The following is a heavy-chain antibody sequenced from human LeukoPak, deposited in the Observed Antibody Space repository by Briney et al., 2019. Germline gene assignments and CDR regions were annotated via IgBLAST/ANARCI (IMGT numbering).Heavy chain of an antibody. V-gene: IGHV3-21*01. J-gene: IGHJ3*02. CDR2: ISSSSSYI. Sequence: PGGSLRLSCAASGFTFSSYSMNWVRQAPGKGLEWVSSISSSSSYIYYADSVKGRFTISRDNAKNSLYLQMNSLRAEDTAVYYCARDPVSGSFDAFDIWGQGTMVTVSS. D-gene: IGHD3-10*01. CDR3: ARDPVSGSFDAFDI. CDR1: GFTFSSYS.